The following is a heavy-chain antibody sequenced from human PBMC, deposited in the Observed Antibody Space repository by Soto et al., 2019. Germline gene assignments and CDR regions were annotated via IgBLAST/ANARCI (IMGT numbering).Heavy chain of an antibody. V-gene: IGHV3-21*01. D-gene: IGHD2-2*01. CDR2: ISSSSSYI. Sequence: EVQLVESGGGLVKPGGSLRLSCAASGFTFSSYSMNWVRQAPGKGLEWVSSISSSSSYIYYADSVKGRFTISRDNAKNSLYLQMNSLRAEDTAVYYCARDIVVPAAKYYLQLKNDYYYYYMDVWGKGTTVTVSS. CDR1: GFTFSSYS. J-gene: IGHJ6*03. CDR3: ARDIVVPAAKYYLQLKNDYYYYYMDV.